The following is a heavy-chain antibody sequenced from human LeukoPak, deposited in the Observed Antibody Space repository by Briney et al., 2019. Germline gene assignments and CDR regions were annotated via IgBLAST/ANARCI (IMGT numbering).Heavy chain of an antibody. Sequence: ASVKVSCKASGYTLTSYDINWVRQATGQGLEWMGWMNPNSGNTGYAQKFQGRVTMTRNTSISTAYMELSSLRSEDTAVYYCARVFFRYGVTELDYWGQGTLVTVSS. CDR1: GYTLTSYD. CDR3: ARVFFRYGVTELDY. J-gene: IGHJ4*02. V-gene: IGHV1-8*01. CDR2: MNPNSGNT. D-gene: IGHD3-10*01.